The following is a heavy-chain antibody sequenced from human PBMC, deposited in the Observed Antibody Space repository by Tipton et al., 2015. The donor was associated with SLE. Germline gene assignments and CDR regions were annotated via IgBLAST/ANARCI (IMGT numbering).Heavy chain of an antibody. CDR1: GGSISGTSYY. Sequence: TLSLTCTVSGGSISGTSYYWGWIRQPPGKGLEWIASLYSSGSTYYNPSLKSRLTISVDTSKNQFSLKLSSVTAADTAVYYCARDDNWNGPGWWFDPWGQGTLVTVSS. D-gene: IGHD1-20*01. CDR3: ARDDNWNGPGWWFDP. V-gene: IGHV4-39*07. J-gene: IGHJ5*02. CDR2: LYSSGST.